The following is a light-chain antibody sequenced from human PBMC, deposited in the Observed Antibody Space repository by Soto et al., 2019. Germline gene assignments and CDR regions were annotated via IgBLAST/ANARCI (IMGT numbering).Light chain of an antibody. CDR3: QQSYSVPCT. J-gene: IGKJ2*02. CDR2: AAS. V-gene: IGKV1-39*01. CDR1: QSISSF. Sequence: DIQMTQSPSSLSASVGDRDTITCRASQSISSFLNWYQQKPGKAPKPLIYAASSLQSGVPARFSGSGSGIDFTLTISSLQPEDFATYYCQQSYSVPCTFGQGTKLEIK.